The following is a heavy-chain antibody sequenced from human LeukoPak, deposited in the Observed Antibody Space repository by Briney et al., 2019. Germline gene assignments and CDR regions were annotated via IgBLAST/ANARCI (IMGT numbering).Heavy chain of an antibody. CDR2: ITGDGSTP. CDR3: ARVGFSGYDS. D-gene: IGHD5-12*01. J-gene: IGHJ5*02. Sequence: GGSLRLSCATSGFVFSNYAMNWVRQAPGKGLEYVPAITGDGSTPYYANSVKGRFTISRDNSRNTLYLQMGSLRSEDMAVYYCARVGFSGYDSWGQGTLVTVSP. CDR1: GFVFSNYA. V-gene: IGHV3-64*01.